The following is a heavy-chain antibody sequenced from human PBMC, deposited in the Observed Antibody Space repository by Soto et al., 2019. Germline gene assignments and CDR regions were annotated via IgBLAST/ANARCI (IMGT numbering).Heavy chain of an antibody. CDR1: GFTFSSYA. J-gene: IGHJ4*02. CDR3: AKCGGGSCYDADDY. D-gene: IGHD2-15*01. CDR2: ISGSSSST. Sequence: PGGSLRLSCAASGFTFSSYAMTWVRQAPGKGLEWVSAISGSSSSTYYAGSVKGRFTISRDNSRNTLYLQMNSLRAEDTAVYYCAKCGGGSCYDADDYWGQGTLVTVSS. V-gene: IGHV3-23*01.